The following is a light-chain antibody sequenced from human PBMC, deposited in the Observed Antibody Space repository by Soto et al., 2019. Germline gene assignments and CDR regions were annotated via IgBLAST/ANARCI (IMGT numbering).Light chain of an antibody. CDR3: HQYDTLPS. V-gene: IGKV1-33*01. J-gene: IGKJ4*01. Sequence: DIQMTQSPSSLSASVGDRVTITCQASQDISNYLNWYQQKPGKAPTLLIYDASNLETGVPSRFSGSGAGTDFAFSISSLQPEDMSAYYCHQYDTLPSVGGGTKVEIK. CDR2: DAS. CDR1: QDISNY.